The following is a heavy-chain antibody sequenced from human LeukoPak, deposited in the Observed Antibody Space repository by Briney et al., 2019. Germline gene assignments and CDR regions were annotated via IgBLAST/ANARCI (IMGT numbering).Heavy chain of an antibody. CDR3: ARNENSGWGYFDY. Sequence: GGFLRLSCAASRFTFNSYAMSWVRQAPGKGLEWVSVIGGSNGITFYVGSVKGRFTISRDNSKDTLYLQMNSLRAEDTAVYYCARNENSGWGYFDYWGQGTLVSVSS. CDR2: IGGSNGIT. V-gene: IGHV3-23*01. J-gene: IGHJ4*02. CDR1: RFTFNSYA. D-gene: IGHD5-12*01.